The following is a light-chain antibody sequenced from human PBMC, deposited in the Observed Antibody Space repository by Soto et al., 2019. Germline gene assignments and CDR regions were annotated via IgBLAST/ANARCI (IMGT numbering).Light chain of an antibody. V-gene: IGLV1-40*01. CDR3: QSYDSSLSGSKVV. J-gene: IGLJ2*01. CDR1: SSNIGAGYD. CDR2: GNR. Sequence: QSVLTQPPSASGSPGQSVTISCTGSSSNIGAGYDVHWYQQLPGTAPKLVIYGNRNRPSGVPDRFSGSKSGTSASLAITGLQAEDEAEYYCQSYDSSLSGSKVVFGGGTKLTVL.